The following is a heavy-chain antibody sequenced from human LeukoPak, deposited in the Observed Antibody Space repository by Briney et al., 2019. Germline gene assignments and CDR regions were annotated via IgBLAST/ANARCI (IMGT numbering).Heavy chain of an antibody. V-gene: IGHV5-51*01. CDR2: IYPGDSDT. J-gene: IGHJ4*02. Sequence: GESLKISCTGSGYNFTTSWIGWVRQMPGKGLEWMGIIYPGDSDTRYSPPFHGQVTFSADKSISTAYLQWSSLKASDTARYYCARHSMDAPSDYWGQGTLVTVSS. D-gene: IGHD2/OR15-2a*01. CDR1: GYNFTTSW. CDR3: ARHSMDAPSDY.